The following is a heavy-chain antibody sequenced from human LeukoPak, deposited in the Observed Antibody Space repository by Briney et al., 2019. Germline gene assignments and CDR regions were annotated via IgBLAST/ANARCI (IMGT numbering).Heavy chain of an antibody. D-gene: IGHD6-6*01. CDR1: GFTFSDYY. CDR3: ARGGRSSELV. V-gene: IGHV3-53*01. Sequence: GGSLRLSCAASGFTFSDYYMSWVRQSPGKGLECVSIIYSTGDTYYADSVKGRFTISRDVSKNTVYLQMNSLRAEDTAVYYCARGGRSSELVWGQGTRVTVSS. CDR2: IYSTGDT. J-gene: IGHJ4*02.